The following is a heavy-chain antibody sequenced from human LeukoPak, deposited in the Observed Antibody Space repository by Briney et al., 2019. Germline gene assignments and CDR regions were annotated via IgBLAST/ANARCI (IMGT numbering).Heavy chain of an antibody. CDR3: ARGHYDILTGLIDY. Sequence: PGGSLRLSCAASGFTFSSYWMYWVRQAPGKGLVWVSRINSDGSSTSYADSVKGRFTISRDNAKNALYLQMNSLRAEDTALYYCARGHYDILTGLIDYWGQGTLVTVSS. D-gene: IGHD3-9*01. V-gene: IGHV3-74*01. CDR1: GFTFSSYW. CDR2: INSDGSST. J-gene: IGHJ4*02.